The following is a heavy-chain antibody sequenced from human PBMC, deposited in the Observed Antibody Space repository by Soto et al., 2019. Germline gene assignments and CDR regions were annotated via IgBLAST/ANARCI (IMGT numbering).Heavy chain of an antibody. CDR1: GYTFTSYA. V-gene: IGHV1-3*01. J-gene: IGHJ4*02. D-gene: IGHD1-1*01. CDR2: INAGNGNT. Sequence: ASVKVSCKASGYTFTSYAMRWVRQAPGQRLEWMGWINAGNGNTKYSQKFQGRVTITRDTSASTAYMELSSLRSEDTAVYYCAVGGLEPMDPFDYWGQGTLVTVSS. CDR3: AVGGLEPMDPFDY.